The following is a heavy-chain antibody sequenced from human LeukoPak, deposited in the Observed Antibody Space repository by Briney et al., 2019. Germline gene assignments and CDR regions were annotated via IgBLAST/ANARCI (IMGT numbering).Heavy chain of an antibody. D-gene: IGHD1-26*01. Sequence: GGSLRLSCAASGFPFSSHGMHWVRQAPGKGLEWVAFIHYDGSNKCSTDSVKGRFSISRDNSKNTLYLQMDSLRAEDTAVYYCAAKGNGYSGSYVFAHWGQGTLVTVSS. CDR2: IHYDGSNK. CDR3: AAKGNGYSGSYVFAH. J-gene: IGHJ4*02. CDR1: GFPFSSHG. V-gene: IGHV3-30*02.